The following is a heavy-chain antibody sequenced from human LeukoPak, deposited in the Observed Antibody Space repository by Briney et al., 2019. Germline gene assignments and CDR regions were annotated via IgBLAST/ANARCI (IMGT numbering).Heavy chain of an antibody. D-gene: IGHD2-15*01. CDR3: AKARKVAATRYAFDI. Sequence: TGGSLRLSCAASGFTFSSYSMNWVRQAPGKGLEWVSSISSSSSYIYYADSVKGRFTISRDNSKNTLYLQMNSLRAEDTAVYYCAKARKVAATRYAFDIWGQGTMVTVSS. CDR1: GFTFSSYS. V-gene: IGHV3-21*04. J-gene: IGHJ3*02. CDR2: ISSSSSYI.